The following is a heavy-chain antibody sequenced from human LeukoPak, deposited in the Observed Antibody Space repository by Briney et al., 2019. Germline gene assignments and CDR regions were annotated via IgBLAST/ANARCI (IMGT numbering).Heavy chain of an antibody. CDR3: ARSGPPNSGSYLASAFDI. CDR1: GGSFSGYY. D-gene: IGHD1-26*01. J-gene: IGHJ3*02. Sequence: PSETLSLTCAVYGGSFSGYYWSWIRQPPGKGLEWIGEINHSGSTNYNPSLKSRVTISVDTSKNQFSLKLSSVTAADTAVYYCARSGPPNSGSYLASAFDIWGQGTMVTDSS. V-gene: IGHV4-34*01. CDR2: INHSGST.